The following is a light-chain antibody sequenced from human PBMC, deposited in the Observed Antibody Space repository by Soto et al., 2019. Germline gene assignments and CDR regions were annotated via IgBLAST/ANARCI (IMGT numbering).Light chain of an antibody. CDR2: YDD. Sequence: QAVVTQPPSVSEAPRQRVTISCSGSSSNIGNNAVNWYQQLPGKAPKLLIYYDDLLPSGVSDRFSGSKSGTSASLAISGLQSEDVADYYCAAWDDSLKGVVFGGGTKLTVL. CDR3: AAWDDSLKGVV. V-gene: IGLV1-36*01. J-gene: IGLJ2*01. CDR1: SSNIGNNA.